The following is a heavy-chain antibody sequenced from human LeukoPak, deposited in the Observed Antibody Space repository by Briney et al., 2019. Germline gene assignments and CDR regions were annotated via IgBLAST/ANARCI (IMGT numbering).Heavy chain of an antibody. CDR2: IYTSGST. CDR3: AGIAVAGKSPYDAFDI. Sequence: SSETLSLTCTVSGGSISSGSYYWSWIRQPAGKGLEWIGRIYTSGSTNYNPSLKSRVTISVDTSKNQFSLKLSSVTAADTAVYYCAGIAVAGKSPYDAFDIWGQGTMVTVSS. V-gene: IGHV4-61*02. CDR1: GGSISSGSYY. J-gene: IGHJ3*02. D-gene: IGHD6-19*01.